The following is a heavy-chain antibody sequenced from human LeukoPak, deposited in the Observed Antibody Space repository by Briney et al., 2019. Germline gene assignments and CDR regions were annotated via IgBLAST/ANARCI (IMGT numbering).Heavy chain of an antibody. CDR2: ISSSTSYI. D-gene: IGHD3-9*01. CDR1: GFTFSSYT. Sequence: PGGSLRLSCAASGFTFSSYTINWVRQAPGKGLEWVSSISSSTSYIYYADSLKGRFTISRDNAKNSLYLQMNSLRAEDTAVYYYARDGGGYDILTGYYYYGMDVWGQGTTVTVSS. CDR3: ARDGGGYDILTGYYYYGMDV. J-gene: IGHJ6*02. V-gene: IGHV3-21*01.